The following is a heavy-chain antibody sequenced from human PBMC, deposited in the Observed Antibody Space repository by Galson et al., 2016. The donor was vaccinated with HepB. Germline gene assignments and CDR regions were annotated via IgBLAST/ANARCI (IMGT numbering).Heavy chain of an antibody. CDR3: ARDLDCSGGSCYDGMDV. CDR2: ISGSSNTV. Sequence: SLRLSCAGSGFTFRSYIMNWVRQAPGKGLEWVSYISGSSNTVNYADAVKGRFTISRDNGKSSLFLQMNSLRDEDTAVYYCARDLDCSGGSCYDGMDVWGQGTTVTVSS. D-gene: IGHD2-15*01. V-gene: IGHV3-48*02. CDR1: GFTFRSYI. J-gene: IGHJ6*02.